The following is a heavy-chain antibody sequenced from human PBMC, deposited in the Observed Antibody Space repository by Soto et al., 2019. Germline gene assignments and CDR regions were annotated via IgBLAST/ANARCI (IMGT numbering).Heavy chain of an antibody. CDR2: FYWDDDK. Sequence: QITLKESGPTLVKPTQTLTLTCTFSGFSLRNSGVGVGWIRQPPGKALEWLALFYWDDDKRYSPSLKIRLTITKDTSKNQVVHTMTNMDPVDTATYYCAHLTTGGFYFDYWGQGTLVTVSS. CDR1: GFSLRNSGVG. D-gene: IGHD4-17*01. CDR3: AHLTTGGFYFDY. J-gene: IGHJ4*02. V-gene: IGHV2-5*02.